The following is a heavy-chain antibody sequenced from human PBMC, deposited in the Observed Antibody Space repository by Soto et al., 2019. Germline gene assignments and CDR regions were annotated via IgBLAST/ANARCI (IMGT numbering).Heavy chain of an antibody. D-gene: IGHD3-10*01. CDR2: ISYDGSNK. Sequence: QVQLVESGGGVVQPGRSLRLSCAASGFTFSSYGMHWVRQAPGKGLEWVAVISYDGSNKYYADSVKGRFTIFRDNSKNTLYLQMNSLRAEDTAVYYCAKDWRYYGSGSGIDYWGQGTLVTVSS. J-gene: IGHJ4*02. CDR1: GFTFSSYG. V-gene: IGHV3-30*18. CDR3: AKDWRYYGSGSGIDY.